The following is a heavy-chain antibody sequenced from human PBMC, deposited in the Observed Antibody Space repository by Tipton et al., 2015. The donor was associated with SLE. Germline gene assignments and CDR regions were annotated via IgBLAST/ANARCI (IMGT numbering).Heavy chain of an antibody. Sequence: LRLSCTVSGGSISSYYWSWIRQPPGKGLEWIGYIYYSGSTNYNPSLKSRVTISVDTSKNQFSLKLSSVTAADTAVYYCAREGNYYDSSGPIDYFDYWGQGTLVTVSS. V-gene: IGHV4-59*12. J-gene: IGHJ4*02. CDR2: IYYSGST. CDR1: GGSISSYY. CDR3: AREGNYYDSSGPIDYFDY. D-gene: IGHD3-22*01.